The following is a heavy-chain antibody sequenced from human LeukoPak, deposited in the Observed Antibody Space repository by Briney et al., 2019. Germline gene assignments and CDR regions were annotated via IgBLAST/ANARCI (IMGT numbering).Heavy chain of an antibody. D-gene: IGHD6-13*01. Sequence: GGSLRLSCAASGFTFSSYAMSWVRQPPGKGLEWVSGISGSGGSTYYADSVKGRFTISRDNSKNTLYLQMNSLRAEDTAVYYCARGRPGITAAGYYFDYWAQGTLVTVSS. J-gene: IGHJ4*02. CDR2: ISGSGGST. V-gene: IGHV3-23*01. CDR1: GFTFSSYA. CDR3: ARGRPGITAAGYYFDY.